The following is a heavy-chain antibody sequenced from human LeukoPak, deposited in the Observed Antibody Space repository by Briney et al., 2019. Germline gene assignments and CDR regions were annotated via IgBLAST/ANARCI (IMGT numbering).Heavy chain of an antibody. D-gene: IGHD6-13*01. V-gene: IGHV3-66*02. Sequence: GGSLRLSCAASGFTVSSNYMSWVRQAPGKGLEWVSVIYSGGSTYYEDSVKGRFTISRDNSKNTLYLQMNSLRAEDTAVYYCAREGRYSSSWTYYYYYYMDVWGKGTTVTVSS. J-gene: IGHJ6*03. CDR2: IYSGGST. CDR3: AREGRYSSSWTYYYYYYMDV. CDR1: GFTVSSNY.